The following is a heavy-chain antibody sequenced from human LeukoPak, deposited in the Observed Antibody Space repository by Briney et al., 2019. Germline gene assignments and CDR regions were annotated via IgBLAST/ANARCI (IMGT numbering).Heavy chain of an antibody. CDR2: INWNGGST. Sequence: PGGSLRLSCVASGFTFDDYGMSWVRQAPGKGLEWVSGINWNGGSTGYADSVKGRFTISRDNAKNSLYLQMNRLRAEDTALYYCVRDHGYCSSTSCYYDYWGQGTLVTVSS. CDR1: GFTFDDYG. J-gene: IGHJ4*02. D-gene: IGHD2-2*01. CDR3: VRDHGYCSSTSCYYDY. V-gene: IGHV3-20*04.